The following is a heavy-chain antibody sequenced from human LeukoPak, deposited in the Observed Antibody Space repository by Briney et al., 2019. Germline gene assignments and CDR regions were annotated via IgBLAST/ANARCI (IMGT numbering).Heavy chain of an antibody. CDR1: GFTFSSYE. Sequence: PGGSLRLSCAASGFTFSSYEMNWVRQAPGKGLEWVSYISGGGTNIYYADSVKGRFTISRDNAKNSLYLQMKSLRAEDTAVYYCARVGDGSGNPPRYHYYAMDVWGQGTTVTVSS. D-gene: IGHD3-10*01. J-gene: IGHJ6*02. CDR2: ISGGGTNI. V-gene: IGHV3-48*03. CDR3: ARVGDGSGNPPRYHYYAMDV.